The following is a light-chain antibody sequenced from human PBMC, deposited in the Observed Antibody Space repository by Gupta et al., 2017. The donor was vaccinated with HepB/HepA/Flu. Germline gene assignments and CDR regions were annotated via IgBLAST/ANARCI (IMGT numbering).Light chain of an antibody. Sequence: SYVLTHPPSVSVAPGAPARISCGGNNIGSYSVHWYQQKPGQAPMLVVYDDSDRPSGGPDRFSGSNTGSTATPMINRVEGGDEGDYYCQVSENDSDHPVVFGGGTKLTVL. CDR1: NIGSYS. CDR2: DDS. J-gene: IGLJ2*01. CDR3: QVSENDSDHPVV. V-gene: IGLV3-21*02.